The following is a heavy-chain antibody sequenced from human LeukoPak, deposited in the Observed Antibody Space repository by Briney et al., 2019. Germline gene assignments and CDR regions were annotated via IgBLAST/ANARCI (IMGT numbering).Heavy chain of an antibody. CDR1: VSTFSSYA. CDR3: AKVSHTPMVNPEDAFDI. CDR2: ISGSGGST. V-gene: IGHV3-23*01. Sequence: SRGSLRLSCAASVSTFSSYAMSWVRQAPGKGLEWVSAISGSGGSTYYADSVKGRFTISRDNSKNTLYLQMNSLTAEDTVVYFCAKVSHTPMVNPEDAFDIWGQGTMVTVSS. D-gene: IGHD5-18*01. J-gene: IGHJ3*02.